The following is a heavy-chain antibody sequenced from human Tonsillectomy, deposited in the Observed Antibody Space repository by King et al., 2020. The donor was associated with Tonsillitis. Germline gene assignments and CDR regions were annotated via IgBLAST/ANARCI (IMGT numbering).Heavy chain of an antibody. CDR2: ISYDGSNK. CDR1: GFTFSIYT. V-gene: IGHV3-30*04. CDR3: ARDPARPLARVVAATADY. J-gene: IGHJ4*02. D-gene: IGHD2-15*01. Sequence: VQLVESGGGVVQPGRSLRLSCAASGFTFSIYTMHWVRQAPGKGLEWVAVISYDGSNKYYADSVKGRFTISRDNSKSTLFLQMNNLRAEDTAVYYCARDPARPLARVVAATADYWGQGTLVTVSS.